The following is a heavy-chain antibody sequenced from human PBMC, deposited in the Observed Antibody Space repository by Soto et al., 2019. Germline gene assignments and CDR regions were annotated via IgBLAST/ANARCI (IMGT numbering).Heavy chain of an antibody. D-gene: IGHD6-19*01. CDR3: ARSQWYSSGWYGNNWYFDL. CDR1: GYTFTSYG. Sequence: QVQLVQSGAEVKKPGASVKVSCKASGYTFTSYGISWVRQAPGQGLEWMGWISAYNGNTNYAQKLQGRVTMTTDTSTSTACMELRSLRSDDTAVYYCARSQWYSSGWYGNNWYFDLWGRGTLVTVSS. V-gene: IGHV1-18*01. J-gene: IGHJ2*01. CDR2: ISAYNGNT.